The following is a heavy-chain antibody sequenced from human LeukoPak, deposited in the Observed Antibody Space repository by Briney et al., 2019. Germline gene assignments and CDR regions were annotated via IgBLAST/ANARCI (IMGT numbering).Heavy chain of an antibody. Sequence: PAETLSLTCSVSGDSISTDYCWTWSRPPPGKVPEWIGTIYNSDNTYYTPSLASRVTISMDTSKNQFSLKMNSVTAADTAVYYCARGKDAYKVGNYWGQGALVTVSA. CDR2: IYNSDNT. V-gene: IGHV4-38-2*02. J-gene: IGHJ4*02. CDR1: GDSISTDYC. D-gene: IGHD5-24*01. CDR3: ARGKDAYKVGNY.